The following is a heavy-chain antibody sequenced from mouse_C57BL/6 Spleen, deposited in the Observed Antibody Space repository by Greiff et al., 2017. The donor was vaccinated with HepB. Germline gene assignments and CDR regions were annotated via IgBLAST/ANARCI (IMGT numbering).Heavy chain of an antibody. CDR2: IDPSDSET. D-gene: IGHD1-1*01. V-gene: IGHV1-52*01. J-gene: IGHJ2*01. CDR1: GYTFTSYW. CDR3: ARCPRYSGSSCPYFDY. Sequence: QVQLQQPGAELVRPGSSVKLSCKASGYTFTSYWMHWVKQRPIQGLEWIGNIDPSDSETHYNQKFKDKATLTVDKSSSTSYMQLSSLTSEDSAVYYCARCPRYSGSSCPYFDYWGQGTTLTVSS.